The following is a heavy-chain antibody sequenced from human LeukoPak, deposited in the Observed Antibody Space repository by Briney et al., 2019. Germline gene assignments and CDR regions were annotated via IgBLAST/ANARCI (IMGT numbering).Heavy chain of an antibody. J-gene: IGHJ1*01. V-gene: IGHV3-7*01. CDR1: GFTFSSYW. CDR2: IKQDGSEK. Sequence: GGSLRLSCAASGFTFSSYWKSWVRQAPGKGLEWVANIKQDGSEKYYVDSVKGRFTISRDNAKNSLYLQMNSLRAEDTAVYYCARDDDSSGYYDAEYFQHWGQGTLVTVSS. D-gene: IGHD3-22*01. CDR3: ARDDDSSGYYDAEYFQH.